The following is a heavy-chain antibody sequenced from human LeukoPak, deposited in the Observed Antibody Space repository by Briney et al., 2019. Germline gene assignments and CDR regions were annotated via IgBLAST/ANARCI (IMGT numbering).Heavy chain of an antibody. CDR2: TKQDGSEK. Sequence: GGSLRLSCAASVYTLSSYWMSWGRQAPGKGRERVAHTKQDGSEKYYGDSVKGRFNISRDNGKNSLYLQMNSLRAEDTAVYYCARDRIVGAAAYIYFYYGMDVWGQGTTVTVSS. D-gene: IGHD1-26*01. CDR1: VYTLSSYW. CDR3: ARDRIVGAAAYIYFYYGMDV. V-gene: IGHV3-7*01. J-gene: IGHJ6*02.